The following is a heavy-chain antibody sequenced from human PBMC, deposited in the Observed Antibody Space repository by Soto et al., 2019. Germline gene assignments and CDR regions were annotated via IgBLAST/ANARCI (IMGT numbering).Heavy chain of an antibody. CDR3: AHRIAAAYYWFDP. V-gene: IGHV4-39*01. Sequence: PSETLSLTCTVSGGSISSSSYYWGWIRQPPGKGLEWIGSIYYSGSTYYNPSLKSRVTISVDTSKNQFSLKLSSVTAADTAVYSCAHRIAAAYYWFDPWGQGTLVTVSS. D-gene: IGHD6-13*01. J-gene: IGHJ5*02. CDR2: IYYSGST. CDR1: GGSISSSSYY.